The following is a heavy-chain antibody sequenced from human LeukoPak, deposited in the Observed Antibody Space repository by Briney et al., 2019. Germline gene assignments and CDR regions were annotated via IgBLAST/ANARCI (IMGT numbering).Heavy chain of an antibody. D-gene: IGHD3-9*01. CDR3: ARDKADYDILTGFYYYYGMDV. V-gene: IGHV4-4*07. Sequence: SETLSLTCTVSGGSISSYFWSWIRQPAGEGLEWIGRIYTSGSTNYNPSLKSRVTVSVDTSKNQFSLKLSSVTAADTAVYYCARDKADYDILTGFYYYYGMDVWGQGTTVTVSS. CDR1: GGSISSYF. J-gene: IGHJ6*02. CDR2: IYTSGST.